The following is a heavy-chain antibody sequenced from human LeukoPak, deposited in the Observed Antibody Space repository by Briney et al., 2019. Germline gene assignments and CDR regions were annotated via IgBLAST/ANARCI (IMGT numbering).Heavy chain of an antibody. J-gene: IGHJ4*02. D-gene: IGHD5-12*01. CDR1: GFTFSSYA. CDR3: VKSGYSSSSDVDY. CDR2: INSNGGST. Sequence: GGSLRLSCSVSGFTFSSYAMHWVRQAPGKGLQFLSYINSNGGSTYYADSVKGRFTISRDNSKSKLYLQMNRLRSGDTAVYYCVKSGYSSSSDVDYWGQGTLVTVSS. V-gene: IGHV3-64D*09.